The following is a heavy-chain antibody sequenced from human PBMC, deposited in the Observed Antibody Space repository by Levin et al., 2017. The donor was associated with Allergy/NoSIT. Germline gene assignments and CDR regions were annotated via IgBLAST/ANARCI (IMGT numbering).Heavy chain of an antibody. CDR1: GFTFSSYA. CDR2: ISGSGSSS. Sequence: PGESLKISCAASGFTFSSYAMSWVRQAPGKGLEWVSAISGSGSSSYYADSVKGRFTISRDNSKNTLYLQMNSLRAEDTAVYYCAKRDGYNTGAFDCWGQGTLVTVSS. J-gene: IGHJ4*02. CDR3: AKRDGYNTGAFDC. D-gene: IGHD5-24*01. V-gene: IGHV3-23*01.